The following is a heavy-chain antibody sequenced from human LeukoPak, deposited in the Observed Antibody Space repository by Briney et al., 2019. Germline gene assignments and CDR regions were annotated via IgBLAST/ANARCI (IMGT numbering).Heavy chain of an antibody. V-gene: IGHV3-30-3*01. CDR1: GFTFRNYA. J-gene: IGHJ4*02. CDR2: ISYDGIEK. CDR3: ARDIRLAGVAADFDY. D-gene: IGHD6-13*01. Sequence: GGSLRLSCVASGFTFRNYAMHWVRQAPGRGLEWVAVISYDGIEKYYADSVKGRFTISRDNTKNSLYLQMNSLRAEDTAVYYCARDIRLAGVAADFDYWGQGTLVTVSS.